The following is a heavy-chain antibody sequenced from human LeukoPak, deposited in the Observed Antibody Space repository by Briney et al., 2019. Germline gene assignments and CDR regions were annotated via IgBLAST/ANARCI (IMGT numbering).Heavy chain of an antibody. Sequence: SVKVSCKASGGTFSSYAISWVRQAPGQGLEWMGRIIPIFGTANYAQKFQGRVTITTDESTSTAYMELSSLRSEDTAVYYCAREDGNWGRAFDYWCQGTLVTVSS. V-gene: IGHV1-69*05. CDR1: GGTFSSYA. J-gene: IGHJ4*02. CDR2: IIPIFGTA. D-gene: IGHD7-27*01. CDR3: AREDGNWGRAFDY.